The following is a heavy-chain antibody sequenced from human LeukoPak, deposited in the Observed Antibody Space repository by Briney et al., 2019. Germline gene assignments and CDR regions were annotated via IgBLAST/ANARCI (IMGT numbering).Heavy chain of an antibody. Sequence: SSETLSLTCTVSGASISSYYWSWIRQPAGKGLEWLGLIYTSGRINYNSSLKSRLTISVDTSKNQFSLELRSVTAADTAVYYCARDLGGGSPGWGQGTLVTVSS. CDR3: ARDLGGGSPG. CDR2: IYTSGRI. D-gene: IGHD2-15*01. V-gene: IGHV4-4*07. CDR1: GASISSYY. J-gene: IGHJ4*02.